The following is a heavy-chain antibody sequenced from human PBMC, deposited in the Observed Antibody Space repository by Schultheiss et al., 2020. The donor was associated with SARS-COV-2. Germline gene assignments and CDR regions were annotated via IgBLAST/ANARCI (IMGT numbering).Heavy chain of an antibody. J-gene: IGHJ4*02. CDR2: INPSGGST. CDR1: GYTFTSYG. V-gene: IGHV1-46*01. D-gene: IGHD6-13*01. CDR3: ARGGPRYSSSWYVFDQ. Sequence: ASVKVSCKASGYTFTSYGISWVRQAPGQGLEWMGIINPSGGSTNYAQKFQGRVTMTRDTSTNTVYMQLNSLRSEDTAVYYCARGGPRYSSSWYVFDQWGQGTLVTVSS.